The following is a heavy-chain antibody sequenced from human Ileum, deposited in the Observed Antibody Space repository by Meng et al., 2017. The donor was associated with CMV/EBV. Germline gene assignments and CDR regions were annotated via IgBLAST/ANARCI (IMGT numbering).Heavy chain of an antibody. CDR3: ARDTSYGTGSWPDF. J-gene: IGHJ4*03. CDR2: IYTTGNT. V-gene: IGHV3-53*01. CDR1: GFTVSNNY. Sequence: AASGFTVSNNYMSWVRRDPGKGLEWVSVIYTTGNTYYADSVKGRFIISRDNSKNTLYLQMNSLRADDTAIYYCARDTSYGTGSWPDFWGQGTLVTVSS. D-gene: IGHD3-10*01.